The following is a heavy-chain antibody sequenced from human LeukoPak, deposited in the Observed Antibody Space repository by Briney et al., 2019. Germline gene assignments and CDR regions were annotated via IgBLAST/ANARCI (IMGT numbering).Heavy chain of an antibody. V-gene: IGHV3-23*01. CDR2: ISGSGGST. CDR1: GFTFSSYA. D-gene: IGHD2-2*01. J-gene: IGHJ4*02. CDR3: ANQVVVPAAQGY. Sequence: GGSLRLSCAASGFTFSSYAMSWVRQAPGKGLEWVSAISGSGGSTYCADSVKGRFTISRDNSKNTLYLQMNSLRAEDTAVYYCANQVVVPAAQGYWGQGTLVTVSS.